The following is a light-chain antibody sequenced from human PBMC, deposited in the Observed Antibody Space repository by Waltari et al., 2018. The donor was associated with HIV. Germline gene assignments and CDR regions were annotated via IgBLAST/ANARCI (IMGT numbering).Light chain of an antibody. CDR3: QSYDSTLRMV. J-gene: IGLJ2*01. CDR2: ANN. V-gene: IGLV1-40*01. CDR1: SPNLGATYD. Sequence: QPVLTPPPSVSGAPGQRVTLSCPRSSPNLGATYDFPWYQQLPGTAPKLLIYANNNRPSGVPDRFSGSKSGTSASLAITGLQAEDEADYYCQSYDSTLRMVFGGGTKLTVL.